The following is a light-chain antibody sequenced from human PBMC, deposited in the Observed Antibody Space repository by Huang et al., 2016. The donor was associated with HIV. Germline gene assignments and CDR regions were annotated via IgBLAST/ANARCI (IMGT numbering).Light chain of an antibody. CDR3: LQDFPYPRT. J-gene: IGKJ1*01. CDR1: REITND. CDR2: AAS. V-gene: IGKV1-6*02. Sequence: AIQLTQSPSSLSASVGDRVTITCRASREITNDLRWYQQKPGKAPKLLISAASTLRSGVPSRFSGSGSGTDFTLTISSLQPEDFATYFCLQDFPYPRTFGQGTRVEI.